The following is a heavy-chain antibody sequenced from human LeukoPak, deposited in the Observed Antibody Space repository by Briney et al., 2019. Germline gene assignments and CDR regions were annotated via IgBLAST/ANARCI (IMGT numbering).Heavy chain of an antibody. D-gene: IGHD3-10*01. J-gene: IGHJ3*02. CDR1: GFTFSTYF. CDR3: ARERQDTIVHSGAFDI. V-gene: IGHV3-30-3*01. CDR2: IASDGSHT. Sequence: GALRLSCAASGFTFSTYFMHWVRQAPGKGLEWVAVIASDGSHTFYVESVKGRFTISRDNSKNTLYLQMNSLRAEDAAVYFCARERQDTIVHSGAFDIWGQGTMVTVSS.